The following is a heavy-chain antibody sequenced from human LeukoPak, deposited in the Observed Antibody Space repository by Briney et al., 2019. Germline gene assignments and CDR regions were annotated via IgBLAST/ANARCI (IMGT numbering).Heavy chain of an antibody. CDR2: IYYSGST. V-gene: IGHV4-59*01. CDR3: ARADAGGYSYGYWFDP. CDR1: GGSISSYY. J-gene: IGHJ5*02. Sequence: SETLSLTCTVSGGSISSYYWSWIRRPPGKGLEWIGYIYYSGSTNYNPSLKSRVTISVDTSKNQFSLKLSSVTAADTAVYYCARADAGGYSYGYWFDPWGQGTLVTVSS. D-gene: IGHD5-18*01.